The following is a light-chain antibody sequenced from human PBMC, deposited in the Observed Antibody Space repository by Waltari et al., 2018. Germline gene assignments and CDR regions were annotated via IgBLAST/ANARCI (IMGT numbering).Light chain of an antibody. CDR2: WAS. J-gene: IGKJ1*01. Sequence: DIVMTQSPESLAVSLGETATITCQSSQSVLHSSNNKNYFAWYQQKPGQPPKLLIYWASTRKSGVPDRFSGSGSGTDFTLTISSLQAEDVAVYYCQQFQSHLRTFGQGTKVEIK. V-gene: IGKV4-1*01. CDR1: QSVLHSSNNKNY. CDR3: QQFQSHLRT.